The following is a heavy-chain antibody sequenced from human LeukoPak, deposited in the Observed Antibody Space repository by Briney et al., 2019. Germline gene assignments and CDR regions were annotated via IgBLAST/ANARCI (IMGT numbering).Heavy chain of an antibody. CDR1: GYTFTNYA. D-gene: IGHD2-15*01. V-gene: IGHV1-3*01. J-gene: IGHJ4*02. CDR2: INSGNGNT. Sequence: ASAKVSCKASGYTFTNYAIHWVRQAPGQRLEWMGWINSGNGNTKYSQELQGRVAINRDTSATTAYMELSSLRSDDTALYYCAREWLSSGGSHYSHWGQGTLVTVSS. CDR3: AREWLSSGGSHYSH.